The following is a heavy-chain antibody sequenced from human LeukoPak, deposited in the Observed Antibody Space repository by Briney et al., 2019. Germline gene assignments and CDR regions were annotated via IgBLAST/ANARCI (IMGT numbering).Heavy chain of an antibody. CDR2: ISWDGGST. J-gene: IGHJ3*02. D-gene: IGHD5-24*01. CDR3: AKDMLQLGRGAFDI. V-gene: IGHV3-43*01. CDR1: GFTFDDYT. Sequence: GGSLRLSCAASGFTFDDYTMHWVRQAPGKGLEWVSLISWDGGSTYYADSVKGRFTISRDNSKNSLYLQMNSLRTEDTALYYCAKDMLQLGRGAFDIWGQGTMVTVSS.